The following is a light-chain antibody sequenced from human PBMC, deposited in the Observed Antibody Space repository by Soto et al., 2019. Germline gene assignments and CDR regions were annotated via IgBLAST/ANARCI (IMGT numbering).Light chain of an antibody. Sequence: DIVMTQSPLSLPVTPGEPASISCRSSQSLLHSNGDTYLEWYLQKPGQSPQLLIYLRSLRATGIPDRISGSGSGTDFTLTISRLEPEDFAVYYCQQYGSSPITFGQGTLLEIK. J-gene: IGKJ5*01. CDR2: LRS. V-gene: IGKV2-28*01. CDR1: QSLLHSNGDTY. CDR3: QQYGSSPIT.